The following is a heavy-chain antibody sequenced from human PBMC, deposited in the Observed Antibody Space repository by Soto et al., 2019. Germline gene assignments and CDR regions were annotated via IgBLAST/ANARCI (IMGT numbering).Heavy chain of an antibody. CDR2: VYYTGTT. J-gene: IGHJ6*02. D-gene: IGHD3-10*01. Sequence: QMQLQESGPGLVKPSETLSLTCTVSSGSVSGGTYYWSWIRQPPGKGLEWIGYVYYTGTTNYNPYLNSRVTISLDTSKNQFSLKLTSVTAADTAVYFCARNANVDADMGGYYYYDMDVWGQGTTVTVSS. CDR1: SGSVSGGTYY. V-gene: IGHV4-61*01. CDR3: ARNANVDADMGGYYYYDMDV.